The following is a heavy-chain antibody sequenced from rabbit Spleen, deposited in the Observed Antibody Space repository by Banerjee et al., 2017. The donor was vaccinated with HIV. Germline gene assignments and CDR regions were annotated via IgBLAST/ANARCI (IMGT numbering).Heavy chain of an antibody. Sequence: QEQLEESGGGLVKPEGSLTLTCKASGFPFSEKAVMCWVRQAPGKGLELIACIDTSSVNTADATWAKGRFTISKTSSTTVTLQMTSLTAADTATYFCARGEHFSVGFSAFAIYLDLWGPGTLVTVS. CDR3: ARGEHFSVGFSAFAIYLDL. CDR2: IDTSSVNT. J-gene: IGHJ4*01. CDR1: GFPFSEKAV. D-gene: IGHD6-1*01. V-gene: IGHV1S45*01.